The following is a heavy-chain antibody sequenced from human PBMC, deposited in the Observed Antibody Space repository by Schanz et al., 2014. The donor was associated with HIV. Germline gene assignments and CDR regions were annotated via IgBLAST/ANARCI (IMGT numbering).Heavy chain of an antibody. V-gene: IGHV3-23*04. D-gene: IGHD5-18*01. CDR2: NRGSDGDT. CDR1: GFTFRSYG. J-gene: IGHJ5*02. Sequence: VQLVESGGGVVQPGRSLRLSCAASGFTFRSYGMHWVRQAPGKGPDWDSTNRGSDGDTYYADSVKGRFTISRDNSRNALYLHMNSLRADDTAIYYCVKAYSSGFSGAGSWGQGALVTVSS. CDR3: VKAYSSGFSGAGS.